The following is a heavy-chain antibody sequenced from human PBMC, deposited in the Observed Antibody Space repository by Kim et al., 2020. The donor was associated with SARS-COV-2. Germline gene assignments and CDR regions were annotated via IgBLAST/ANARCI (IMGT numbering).Heavy chain of an antibody. V-gene: IGHV3-53*04. J-gene: IGHJ6*02. CDR3: AREEGYGMDV. CDR2: T. Sequence: TYYADSVKGRFTISRHNSKNTLYLQMNSLRAEDTAVYYCAREEGYGMDVWGQGTTVTVSS.